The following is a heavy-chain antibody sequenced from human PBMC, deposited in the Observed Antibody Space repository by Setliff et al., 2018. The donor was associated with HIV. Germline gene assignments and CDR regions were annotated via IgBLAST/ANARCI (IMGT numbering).Heavy chain of an antibody. CDR1: GFNFTTYW. CDR3: AKDKSSGWDAFDI. D-gene: IGHD6-19*01. J-gene: IGHJ3*02. Sequence: GGSLRLSCATSGFNFTTYWMSWVRQAPGKGLEWVANIKQDGSEKYYVDSVRGRFTISRDNANNSLYLQMNSLRAEDTALYYRAKDKSSGWDAFDIWGQGTMVTVS. CDR2: IKQDGSEK. V-gene: IGHV3-7*03.